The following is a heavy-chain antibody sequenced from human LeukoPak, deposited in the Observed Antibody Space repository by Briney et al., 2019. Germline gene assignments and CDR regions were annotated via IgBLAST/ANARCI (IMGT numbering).Heavy chain of an antibody. V-gene: IGHV1-24*01. Sequence: GASVKVSCTVSGYTLTELSMHWVRQAPGKGLEWMGGLDPEDGETIYAQKFQGRVTMTEDTSTDTAYMELSSLRSEDTAVYYCATDMNHYDILTGYSWWFDPWGQGTLVTVSS. CDR2: LDPEDGET. CDR1: GYTLTELS. CDR3: ATDMNHYDILTGYSWWFDP. J-gene: IGHJ5*02. D-gene: IGHD3-9*01.